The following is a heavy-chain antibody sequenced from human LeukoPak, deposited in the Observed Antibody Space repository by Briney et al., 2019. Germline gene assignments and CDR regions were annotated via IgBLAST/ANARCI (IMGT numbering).Heavy chain of an antibody. CDR2: ISMSGSTI. CDR1: GFTFSSYE. V-gene: IGHV3-48*03. Sequence: GGSLRLSCAASGFTFSSYEMNWVRQAPGKGLEWVSYISMSGSTIYYADSVKGRFTISRDNAKNSLYLQMNSLRAEDTAVYYCARDYYDSSGYYYRYYYYGMDVWGQGTTVTVSS. D-gene: IGHD3-22*01. CDR3: ARDYYDSSGYYYRYYYYGMDV. J-gene: IGHJ6*02.